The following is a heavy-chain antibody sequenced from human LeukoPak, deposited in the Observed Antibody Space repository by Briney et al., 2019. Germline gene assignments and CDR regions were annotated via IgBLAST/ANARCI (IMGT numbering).Heavy chain of an antibody. J-gene: IGHJ4*02. CDR1: GFTFSNSW. CDR3: AKSFWWFGEFSPFDY. Sequence: PGGSLRLSCAASGFTFSNSWMTWVRQAPGKGLEWVASINPDGSNSYYLDSVKGRFTISRGNAKNSLDLQMNSLRAEDTAIYYCAKSFWWFGEFSPFDYWGQGTLLTVSS. V-gene: IGHV3-7*01. CDR2: INPDGSNS. D-gene: IGHD3-10*01.